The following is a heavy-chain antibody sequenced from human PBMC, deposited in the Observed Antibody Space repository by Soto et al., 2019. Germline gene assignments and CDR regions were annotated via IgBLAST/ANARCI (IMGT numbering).Heavy chain of an antibody. CDR3: AREGRDFWSGYYPGMDV. CDR1: GFTVSISY. D-gene: IGHD3-3*01. J-gene: IGHJ6*02. V-gene: IGHV3-53*01. CDR2: IYSGGST. Sequence: GGSLRLSCAASGFTVSISYMSWVCQAPGKGLEWVSVIYSGGSTYYADSVKGRFTISRDNSKNTLYLQMNSLRAEDTAVYYCAREGRDFWSGYYPGMDVWGQGTTVTVSS.